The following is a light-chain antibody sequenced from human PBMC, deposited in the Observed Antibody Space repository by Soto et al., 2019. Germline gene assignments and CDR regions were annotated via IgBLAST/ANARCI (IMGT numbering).Light chain of an antibody. CDR1: QSVANNF. Sequence: IVLTQSPGTLSLSPGERATLSCRASQSVANNFLAWHQQHPGQALRLLIYDASNRATGIPARFSGSGSGTDYTLTISSLEPEDFAVYYCQQRSNWLPLTFGGGTKVDIK. CDR2: DAS. J-gene: IGKJ4*01. V-gene: IGKV3-11*01. CDR3: QQRSNWLPLT.